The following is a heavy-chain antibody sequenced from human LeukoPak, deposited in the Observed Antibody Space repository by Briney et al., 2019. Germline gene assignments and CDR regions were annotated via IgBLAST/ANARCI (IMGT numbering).Heavy chain of an antibody. D-gene: IGHD6-13*01. CDR3: AKDQAAAGFHYFDY. CDR2: ISGSGGST. J-gene: IGHJ4*02. Sequence: GGFLRLSCAASGVTFSSYAVSWVRQAPWKGLEWVSAISGSGGSTYYADSVKGRFTISRDNSKNTLYLQMNSLRAEDTAVYYCAKDQAAAGFHYFDYWGQGTLVTVSS. V-gene: IGHV3-23*01. CDR1: GVTFSSYA.